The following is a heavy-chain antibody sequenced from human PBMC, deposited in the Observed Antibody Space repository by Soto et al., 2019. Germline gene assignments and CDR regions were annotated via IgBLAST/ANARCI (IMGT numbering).Heavy chain of an antibody. D-gene: IGHD2-2*01. CDR1: GGTFSTYT. CDR3: AKPFLGYCSSTSCYFPYYFDY. V-gene: IGHV1-69*10. Sequence: GASVKVSCKASGGTFSTYTLSWVRQAPGQGLEWMGGIIAVLGVPNYAQKFQARVTITADTSTSTAYMELSSLRAEDTAVYYCAKPFLGYCSSTSCYFPYYFDYWGQGTLVTVSS. J-gene: IGHJ4*02. CDR2: IIAVLGVP.